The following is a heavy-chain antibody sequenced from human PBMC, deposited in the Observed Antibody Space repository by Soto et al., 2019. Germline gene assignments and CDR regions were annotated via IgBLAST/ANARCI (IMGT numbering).Heavy chain of an antibody. J-gene: IGHJ4*02. Sequence: QMVQSGSEVKKPGASVKVSCKASGYTFTGYYIYWVRQAPGHCLESVGWMNPNTGGANYAQKFQDRITMTRDTSISTGYMELSGLRSDDTATYFCASALRGHLITLWGQGTLVTVSS. V-gene: IGHV1-2*02. CDR3: ASALRGHLITL. CDR2: MNPNTGGA. D-gene: IGHD3-10*01. CDR1: GYTFTGYY.